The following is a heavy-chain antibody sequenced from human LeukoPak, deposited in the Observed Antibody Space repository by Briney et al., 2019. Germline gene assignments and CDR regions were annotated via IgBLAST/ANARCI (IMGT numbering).Heavy chain of an antibody. V-gene: IGHV3-74*01. CDR2: INSDGSST. CDR3: ATSFDWVFDY. D-gene: IGHD2-21*01. J-gene: IGHJ4*02. CDR1: GFTFSTYW. Sequence: PGGSLRLSCAASGFTFSTYWMHWVRQAPGKGLVWVSRINSDGSSTNYADSVKGRFTISRDNARNTLYLQMNSLRAEDTAVYYCATSFDWVFDYWGQGTLVTVSS.